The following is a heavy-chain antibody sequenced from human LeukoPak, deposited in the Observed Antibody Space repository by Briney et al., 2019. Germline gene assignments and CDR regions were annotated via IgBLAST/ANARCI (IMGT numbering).Heavy chain of an antibody. CDR2: IYYSGST. Sequence: SETLSLTCTVSGGSISSGGYYWSWIRQHPGKGLEWIGYIYYSGSTYYNPSLKSRVTISVDTSKNQFSLKLSSVTAADTAVYYCARASYSSSWDFGYWGQGTLVTVSS. CDR3: ARASYSSSWDFGY. J-gene: IGHJ4*02. D-gene: IGHD6-13*01. V-gene: IGHV4-31*03. CDR1: GGSISSGGYY.